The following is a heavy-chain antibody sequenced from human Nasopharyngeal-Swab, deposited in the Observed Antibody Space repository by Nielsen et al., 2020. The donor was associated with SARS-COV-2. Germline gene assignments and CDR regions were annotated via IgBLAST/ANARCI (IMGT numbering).Heavy chain of an antibody. CDR2: MNPNSGNT. Sequence: ALVKVSCKASGYTFTSYDINWVRQATGQGLEWMGWMNPNSGNTGYAQKFQGRVTMTRNTSISTAYMELSSLRSEDTAVYYCARAQVGATIAFDIWGQGTMVTVSS. J-gene: IGHJ3*02. CDR1: GYTFTSYD. V-gene: IGHV1-8*01. CDR3: ARAQVGATIAFDI. D-gene: IGHD1-26*01.